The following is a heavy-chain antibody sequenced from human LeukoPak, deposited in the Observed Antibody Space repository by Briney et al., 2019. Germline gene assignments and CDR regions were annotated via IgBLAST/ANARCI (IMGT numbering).Heavy chain of an antibody. J-gene: IGHJ4*02. V-gene: IGHV3-23*01. D-gene: IGHD6-19*01. CDR2: ISGSGGST. CDR3: AKTTAGYSSGRYPGWPVDY. CDR1: GFTFGSYA. Sequence: GGSLTLPCAASGFTFGSYAMYWVRQAPGKGLEWVSGISGSGGSTFYADSVKGRFTISRGNSENTVYLQMNSLRADDTAVYYCAKTTAGYSSGRYPGWPVDYWGQGTLVTVSS.